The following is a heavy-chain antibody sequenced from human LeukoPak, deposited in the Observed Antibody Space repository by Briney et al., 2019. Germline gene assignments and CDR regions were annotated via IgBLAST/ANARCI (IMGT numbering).Heavy chain of an antibody. CDR1: GYTFTGYY. D-gene: IGHD3-10*01. V-gene: IGHV1-2*02. Sequence: ASETVSCKASGYTFTGYYKHWVRQGPGQGLEWKGWINPNSGGTNYAQKFQGRVTMTSDTSISTAYMHVSRLRSHDAAVCYCARDKSDYYCSGSYPAWSFVYWGRGTLVTVSS. J-gene: IGHJ4*02. CDR2: INPNSGGT. CDR3: ARDKSDYYCSGSYPAWSFVY.